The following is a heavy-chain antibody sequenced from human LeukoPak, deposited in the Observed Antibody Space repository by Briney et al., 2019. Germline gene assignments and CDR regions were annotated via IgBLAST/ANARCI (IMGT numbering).Heavy chain of an antibody. Sequence: SETLSLTCTVSGGSISSSSYYWGWIRQPPGKGLERIESIYYGGNTYYKPSLMSRVTISVDTSKNQFSLKLSSVTAADTAVYYCARRPVTSNWFYPWGQGTLVTVSS. CDR2: IYYGGNT. V-gene: IGHV4-39*01. CDR3: ARRPVTSNWFYP. J-gene: IGHJ5*02. D-gene: IGHD4-17*01. CDR1: GGSISSSSYY.